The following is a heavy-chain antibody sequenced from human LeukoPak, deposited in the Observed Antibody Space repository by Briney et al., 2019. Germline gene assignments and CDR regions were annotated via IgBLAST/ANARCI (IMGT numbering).Heavy chain of an antibody. CDR2: INPNSGGT. CDR1: GYTFTGYY. J-gene: IGHJ4*02. V-gene: IGHV1-2*02. Sequence: ASVKVSCKASGYTFTGYYMHWVRQAPGQGLEWMGWINPNSGGTNCAQKFQGRVTMTRDTSISTAYMELSRLRSDDTAVYYCAREEGSSGWSFGFWGQGTLVTVSS. D-gene: IGHD6-19*01. CDR3: AREEGSSGWSFGF.